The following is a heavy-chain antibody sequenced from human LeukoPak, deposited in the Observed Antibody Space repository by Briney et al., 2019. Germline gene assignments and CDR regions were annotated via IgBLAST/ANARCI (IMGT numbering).Heavy chain of an antibody. V-gene: IGHV3-23*01. J-gene: IGHJ3*02. D-gene: IGHD4-23*01. Sequence: GGSLRLSCAASGFTFSSYAVSWVRHTPGKGLEWVSAISGSGGSTYYADSVKGRFTISRDNSKNTLYLQMNSLRAEDTAVYYCANTLTTVVIPGAFDIWGQGTMVTVSS. CDR3: ANTLTTVVIPGAFDI. CDR2: ISGSGGST. CDR1: GFTFSSYA.